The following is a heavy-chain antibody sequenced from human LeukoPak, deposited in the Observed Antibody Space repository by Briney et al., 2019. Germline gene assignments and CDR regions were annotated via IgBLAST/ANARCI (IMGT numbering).Heavy chain of an antibody. V-gene: IGHV1-24*01. CDR1: GYTLTELS. CDR3: ATGSLGRALRLGELSYPFDY. J-gene: IGHJ4*02. D-gene: IGHD3-16*02. Sequence: ASVKVSCKVSGYTLTELSMHWVRQAPGKGLEWMGGFDPEGGETIYAQKFQGRVTMTEDTSTDTAYMELSSLRSEDTAVYYCATGSLGRALRLGELSYPFDYWGQGTLVTVSS. CDR2: FDPEGGET.